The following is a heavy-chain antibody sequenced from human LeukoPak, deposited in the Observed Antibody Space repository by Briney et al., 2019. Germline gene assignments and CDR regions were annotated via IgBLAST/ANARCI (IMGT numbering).Heavy chain of an antibody. D-gene: IGHD4-23*01. V-gene: IGHV3-11*04. Sequence: LSLTCAVYGGSFSGYYWSWIRQPPGKGLEWVSYISSSSSTIYYADSVKGRFTISRDNAKNSLYLQMNSLRAEDTAVYYCARALGGGNSVYFDYWGQGTLVTVSS. CDR2: ISSSSSTI. J-gene: IGHJ4*02. CDR1: GGSFSGYY. CDR3: ARALGGGNSVYFDY.